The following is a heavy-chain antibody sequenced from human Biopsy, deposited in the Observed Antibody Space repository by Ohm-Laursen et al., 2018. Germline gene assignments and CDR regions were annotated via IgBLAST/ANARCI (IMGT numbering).Heavy chain of an antibody. J-gene: IGHJ6*02. CDR3: AKDKGTFNFYYYGMDV. CDR2: ISYDGSKT. D-gene: IGHD2/OR15-2a*01. CDR1: GFSFSSYG. V-gene: IGHV3-30*18. Sequence: RSLRLSCSASGFSFSSYGMHWVRQAPGKGLEWVAAISYDGSKTDYGDSVKGRLNISRDSSKNTLDLQMSSLRVEDTAVYFCAKDKGTFNFYYYGMDVWGQGTTVTVSS.